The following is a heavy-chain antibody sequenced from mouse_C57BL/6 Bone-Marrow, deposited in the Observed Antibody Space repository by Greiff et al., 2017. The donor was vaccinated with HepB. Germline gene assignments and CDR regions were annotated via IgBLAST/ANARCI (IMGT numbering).Heavy chain of an antibody. CDR2: IYPGSGST. Sequence: VQLQQPGAELVKPGASVKMSCKASGYTFTSYWITWVKQRPGQGLEWIGDIYPGSGSTNDKEKFKSKDTLTVDTSSSTAYMQLSSLTSEDSAVYYCALSSFWYFDVWGTGTTVTVSS. J-gene: IGHJ1*03. D-gene: IGHD1-1*01. CDR3: ALSSFWYFDV. CDR1: GYTFTSYW. V-gene: IGHV1-55*01.